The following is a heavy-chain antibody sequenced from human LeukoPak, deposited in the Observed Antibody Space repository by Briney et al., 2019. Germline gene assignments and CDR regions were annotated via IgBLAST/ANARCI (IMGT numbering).Heavy chain of an antibody. CDR1: GGSISSYY. V-gene: IGHV4-59*05. Sequence: PSETLSLTCTVSGGSISSYYWSWIRQPPGKGLEWIGSIYDSGSTYYNPSLKSRVTIFVDTSKNQFSLKLNSVTAADTAVYYCARHYGPWGQGTLVTVSS. D-gene: IGHD3-16*01. J-gene: IGHJ5*02. CDR2: IYDSGST. CDR3: ARHYGP.